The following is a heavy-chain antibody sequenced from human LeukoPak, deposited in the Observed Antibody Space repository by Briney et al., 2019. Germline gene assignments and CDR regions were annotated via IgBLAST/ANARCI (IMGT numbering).Heavy chain of an antibody. V-gene: IGHV4-39*01. J-gene: IGHJ5*02. Sequence: SETLSLTCTVSGGSISSSSYYWGWIRQPPGKGLEWIGGIYYSGSTYYNPSLKSRVTISVDTSKNQFSLKLSSVTAADTAVYYCARHLRFLEWLLFVWFDPWGQGTLVTVSS. CDR3: ARHLRFLEWLLFVWFDP. CDR2: IYYSGST. CDR1: GGSISSSSYY. D-gene: IGHD3-3*01.